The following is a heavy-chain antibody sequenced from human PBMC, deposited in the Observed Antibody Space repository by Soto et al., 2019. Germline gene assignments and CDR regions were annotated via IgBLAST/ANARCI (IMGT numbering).Heavy chain of an antibody. V-gene: IGHV3-21*01. J-gene: IGHJ6*02. D-gene: IGHD6-13*01. CDR2: ISSSSSYI. CDR1: GFTFSSYS. Sequence: GGSLRLSCAASGFTFSSYSMNWVRQAPGKGLEWVSSISSSSSYIYYADSVKGRFTISRDNAKNSLYLQMNSLRAEDTAVYYCARXARPPYSSSWYSYGMDVWGQGTTVTVSS. CDR3: ARXARPPYSSSWYSYGMDV.